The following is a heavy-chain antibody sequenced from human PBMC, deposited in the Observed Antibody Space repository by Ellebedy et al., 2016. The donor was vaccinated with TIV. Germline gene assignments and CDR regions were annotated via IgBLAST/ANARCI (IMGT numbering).Heavy chain of an antibody. J-gene: IGHJ4*02. V-gene: IGHV3-7*03. CDR3: ARVSRVGAAGPFDY. CDR1: GFTFANAW. Sequence: GESLKISCAASGFTFANAWMSWVRQAPGKGLEWVANITEDGSEIQYVDSGKGRFTIYPDSAKNSLYLQMNSMRAEDTAVYYCARVSRVGAAGPFDYWGQGSLVTVSS. D-gene: IGHD6-25*01. CDR2: ITEDGSEI.